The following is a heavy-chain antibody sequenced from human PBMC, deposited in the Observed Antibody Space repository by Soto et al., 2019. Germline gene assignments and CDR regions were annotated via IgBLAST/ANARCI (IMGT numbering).Heavy chain of an antibody. CDR3: AKKGLGSLATYCNYGDCHYAFDL. CDR2: VSAGGDGT. CDR1: GFTFTNYA. V-gene: IGHV3-23*01. D-gene: IGHD2-21*02. Sequence: EVQLLESGGGLVQPGGSLRLSCAASGFTFTNYAMSWVRQAPGKGLEWVSTVSAGGDGTYYADSVKGRFSTSRDNSRNTVYLQMNSLRAEDTAVYYCAKKGLGSLATYCNYGDCHYAFDLWGQGTIVTVSS. J-gene: IGHJ3*01.